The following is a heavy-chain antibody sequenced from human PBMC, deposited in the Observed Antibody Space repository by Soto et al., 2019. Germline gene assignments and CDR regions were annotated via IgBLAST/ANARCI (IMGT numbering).Heavy chain of an antibody. V-gene: IGHV4-59*08. CDR1: GGSISSYY. J-gene: IGHJ6*03. D-gene: IGHD4-17*01. CDR3: ARPTTDNYYYYYMDV. CDR2: IYYSGST. Sequence: ETLSLTCTVSGGSISSYYWSWIRQPPGKGLEWIGYIYYSGSTNYNPSLKSRVTISVDTSKNQFSLKLSSVTAADTAVYYCARPTTDNYYYYYMDVWGKGTTVTVSS.